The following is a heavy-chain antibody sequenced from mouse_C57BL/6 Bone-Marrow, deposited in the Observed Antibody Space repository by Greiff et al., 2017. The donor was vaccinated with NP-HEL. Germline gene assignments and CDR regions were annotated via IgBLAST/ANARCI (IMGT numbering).Heavy chain of an antibody. CDR1: GFTFSSYG. CDR2: ISSGGSYT. CDR3: ASRRKGFAY. Sequence: EVQLVESGGDLVKPGGSLKLSCAASGFTFSSYGMSWVRQTPDKRLEWVATISSGGSYTYYPDSVKGRFTISRDSAKTTLYLQMSSLKAEDTAVDYCASRRKGFAYWGQGTLVTVSA. V-gene: IGHV5-6*01. J-gene: IGHJ3*01.